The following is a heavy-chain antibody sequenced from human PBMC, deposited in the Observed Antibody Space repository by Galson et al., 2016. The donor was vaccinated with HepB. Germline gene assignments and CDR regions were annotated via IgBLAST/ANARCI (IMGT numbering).Heavy chain of an antibody. V-gene: IGHV6-1*01. D-gene: IGHD3-10*01. CDR1: GDSVSSKSAA. J-gene: IGHJ6*02. Sequence: CAICGDSVSSKSAAWNWIRQSPSRGLEWLGRTYFRSKWYNDYALSVKSRIIISPDTSKNQLSLQLNSVTPEDTAVYYCVRGLYGSGNHYYHGLDVWGQGTTVIVSS. CDR3: VRGLYGSGNHYYHGLDV. CDR2: TYFRSKWYN.